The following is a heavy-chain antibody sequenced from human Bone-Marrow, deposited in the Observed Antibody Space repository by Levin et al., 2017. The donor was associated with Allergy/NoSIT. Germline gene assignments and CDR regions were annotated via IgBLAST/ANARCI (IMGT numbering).Heavy chain of an antibody. CDR1: KFIFKNYA. CDR2: VSGSGDQT. J-gene: IGHJ4*02. Sequence: GGSLRLSCAASKFIFKNYAMAWLRQAPGQGLEWVSAVSGSGDQTYHADSVRGRFTISRDNSKDTLFLQMNILRAEDTAVYFCAKGGVAAPPFYWGQGTLVTVSS. D-gene: IGHD3-10*01. V-gene: IGHV3-23*01. CDR3: AKGGVAAPPFY.